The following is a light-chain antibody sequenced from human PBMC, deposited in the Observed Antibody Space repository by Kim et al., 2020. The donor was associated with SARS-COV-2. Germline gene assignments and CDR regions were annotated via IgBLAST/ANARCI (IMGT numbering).Light chain of an antibody. CDR2: DVS. CDR1: QSVSSSY. J-gene: IGKJ4*01. V-gene: IGKV3D-20*02. Sequence: SPGERATLSCRASQSVSSSYLAWYQQKPGQAPRRLLYDVSNKATGIPARFSGSGSGTDFTLTISSLEPEDSAVYYCQHRKTWPVTFGGGTKVDIK. CDR3: QHRKTWPVT.